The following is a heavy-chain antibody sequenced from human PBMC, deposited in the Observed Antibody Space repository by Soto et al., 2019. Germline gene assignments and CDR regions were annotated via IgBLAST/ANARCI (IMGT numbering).Heavy chain of an antibody. CDR2: ISYDGSNK. Sequence: PVGSLRLSCAASGFTFSSYGMHWVRQAPGKGLEWVAVISYDGSNKYYADSVKGRFTISRDNSKNTLYLQMNSLRAEDTAVYYCANNVGRAPDYWGQGTLVTVSS. D-gene: IGHD2-8*01. CDR3: ANNVGRAPDY. J-gene: IGHJ4*02. V-gene: IGHV3-30*18. CDR1: GFTFSSYG.